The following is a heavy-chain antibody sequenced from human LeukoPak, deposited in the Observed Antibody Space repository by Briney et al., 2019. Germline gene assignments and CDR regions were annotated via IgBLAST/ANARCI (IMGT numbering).Heavy chain of an antibody. D-gene: IGHD3-10*01. V-gene: IGHV1-2*02. Sequence: ASVKVSCKASGYTFTSYGISWVRQAPGQGLEWMGWINPNSGGTNYAQKFQGRVTMTRDTSISTAYMELSRLRSDDTAVYYCARDLLSTPSLWSDPWGQGTLVTVSS. CDR2: INPNSGGT. CDR1: GYTFTSYG. J-gene: IGHJ5*02. CDR3: ARDLLSTPSLWSDP.